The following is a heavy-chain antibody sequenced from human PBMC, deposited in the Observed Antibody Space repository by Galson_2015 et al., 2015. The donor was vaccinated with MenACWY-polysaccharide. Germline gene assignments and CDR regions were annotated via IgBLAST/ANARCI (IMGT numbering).Heavy chain of an antibody. V-gene: IGHV3-74*01. Sequence: SLRLSCAASGFTFSSYWMHWVRHVPGKGLVWVSRISSDGSSTSYADSVKGRFTISRDNAKNTLHLQMNSLRVEDTAVYYCVKAHETSGWNRGPGYWGQGTLVTVSS. D-gene: IGHD6-19*01. CDR3: VKAHETSGWNRGPGY. CDR1: GFTFSSYW. CDR2: ISSDGSST. J-gene: IGHJ4*02.